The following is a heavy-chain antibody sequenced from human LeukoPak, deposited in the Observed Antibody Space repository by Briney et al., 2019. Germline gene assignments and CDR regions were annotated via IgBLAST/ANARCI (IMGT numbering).Heavy chain of an antibody. V-gene: IGHV4-4*07. CDR1: GGSISSYY. J-gene: IGHJ2*01. Sequence: SETLSLTCTVSGGSISSYYWSWIRQPAGKGLEWIGRIYTSGSTNYNPSLKSRVTMSVDTSKNQFSLKLSSVTAADTAVYYCARVPPGYSYGRSYWYFDLWGRGTLVTVSS. D-gene: IGHD5-18*01. CDR3: ARVPPGYSYGRSYWYFDL. CDR2: IYTSGST.